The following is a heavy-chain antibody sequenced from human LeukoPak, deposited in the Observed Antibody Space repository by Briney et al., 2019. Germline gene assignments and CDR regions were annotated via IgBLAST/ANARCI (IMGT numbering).Heavy chain of an antibody. V-gene: IGHV3-43*01. CDR2: ITWDGDVT. Sequence: GGSLRLSRAASGFTFHDHTMHWVRQGPGKRLEWVALITWDGDVTHYADSVKGRFTISRDNSKNSLFLQMNSVTTEDTALYYCTKDAAYSSSWFGYFDYWGQGTLVTVSS. CDR1: GFTFHDHT. CDR3: TKDAAYSSSWFGYFDY. D-gene: IGHD6-13*01. J-gene: IGHJ4*02.